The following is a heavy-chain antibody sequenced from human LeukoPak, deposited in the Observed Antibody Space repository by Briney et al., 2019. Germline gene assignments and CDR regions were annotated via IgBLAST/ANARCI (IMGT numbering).Heavy chain of an antibody. CDR2: IIPIFGTA. J-gene: IGHJ6*03. Sequence: SVKVSCKASGGTFSSYAISWVRQAPGQGLEWMGGIIPIFGTANYAQKFQGRVTITADKSTSTAYMELSSLRSEDTAVYYCARVAQEYSSSSRYYYYMDVWGKGTTVTVSS. V-gene: IGHV1-69*06. CDR3: ARVAQEYSSSSRYYYYMDV. D-gene: IGHD6-6*01. CDR1: GGTFSSYA.